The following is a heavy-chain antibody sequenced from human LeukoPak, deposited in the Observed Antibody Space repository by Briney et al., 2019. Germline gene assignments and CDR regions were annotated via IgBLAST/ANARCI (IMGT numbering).Heavy chain of an antibody. Sequence: GGSLRLSCAASGFTFSSYSMNWVRQAPGKGLDWVSSISSSSSYIYYADSVKGRFTISRDNAKNSLYLQMNSLRAEDTAVYYCARVGDGYGYYYYMDVWGKGTTVTVSS. J-gene: IGHJ6*03. V-gene: IGHV3-21*01. CDR3: ARVGDGYGYYYYMDV. CDR1: GFTFSSYS. CDR2: ISSSSSYI. D-gene: IGHD5-24*01.